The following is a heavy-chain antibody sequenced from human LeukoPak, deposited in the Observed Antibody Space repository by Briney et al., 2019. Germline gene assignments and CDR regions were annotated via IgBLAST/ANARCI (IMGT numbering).Heavy chain of an antibody. CDR1: GVPLNFYV. CDR2: ITGSAGSP. CDR3: ALHHGSYYLGRWFDP. J-gene: IGHJ5*02. D-gene: IGHD1-26*01. Sequence: GGSLRPSCAGSGVPLNFYVVSWVRQAPGKGLEWVSTITGSAGSPYYADSVEGRFTISRYNSNNTIYLQMDNLGADDTAVYYCALHHGSYYLGRWFDPWGQGTLATVSS. V-gene: IGHV3-23*01.